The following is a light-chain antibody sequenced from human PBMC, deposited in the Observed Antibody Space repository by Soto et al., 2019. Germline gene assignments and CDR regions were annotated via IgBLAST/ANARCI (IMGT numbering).Light chain of an antibody. V-gene: IGKV1-5*01. Sequence: DIQMTQSPSALSASVGDRVTITCRASQSISSWLAWYQQKPGKAPKLLIYDASSLDSGVPSRFSGSGSGTEFTLTSSSLQPDDCATYYCQQYNSYPYTFGQGTKLESK. J-gene: IGKJ2*01. CDR3: QQYNSYPYT. CDR2: DAS. CDR1: QSISSW.